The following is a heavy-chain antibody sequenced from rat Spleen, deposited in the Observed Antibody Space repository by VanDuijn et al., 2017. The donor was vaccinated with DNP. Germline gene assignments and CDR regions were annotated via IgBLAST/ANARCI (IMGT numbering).Heavy chain of an antibody. Sequence: EVQLVESGGGLVQPGRSMKLSCSASGFTFSIFPMAWVRQAPGRGLEWVASITSSGGSIYYPDSVKGRFTISRDDAKNTLYLQMNSLRSEDTATYYCAARYSSSWFAYWGQGTLVTVSS. D-gene: IGHD1-2*01. CDR3: AARYSSSWFAY. CDR1: GFTFSIFP. J-gene: IGHJ3*01. V-gene: IGHV5-46*01. CDR2: ITSSGGSI.